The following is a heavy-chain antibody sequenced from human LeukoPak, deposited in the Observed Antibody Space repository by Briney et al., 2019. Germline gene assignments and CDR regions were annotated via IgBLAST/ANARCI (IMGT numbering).Heavy chain of an antibody. J-gene: IGHJ4*02. V-gene: IGHV4-30-2*01. CDR1: GGSISSGGYS. CDR2: IYHSGST. Sequence: PSETLSLTCAVSGGSISSGGYSWSWIRQPPGKGLEWIGYIYHSGSTYYNPSLKSRVTISVDRSKNQFSLKLSSVTAADTAVYYCARDSHNVWGTHFDYWGQGTLVTVSS. D-gene: IGHD3-16*01. CDR3: ARDSHNVWGTHFDY.